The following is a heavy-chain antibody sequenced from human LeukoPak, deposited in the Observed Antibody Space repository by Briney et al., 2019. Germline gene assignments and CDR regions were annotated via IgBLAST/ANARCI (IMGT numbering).Heavy chain of an antibody. CDR3: ARDQHSSGWYDY. D-gene: IGHD6-19*01. V-gene: IGHV1-18*01. Sequence: EASVKLFCRASGYTFTRHGCSWVRQAPGQGLEWMGWISAYNGNTNYAQKLQGRVTMTTDTSTSTAYMELRSLRSDDTAVYDCARDQHSSGWYDYWGQGTLVTVSS. J-gene: IGHJ4*02. CDR1: GYTFTRHG. CDR2: ISAYNGNT.